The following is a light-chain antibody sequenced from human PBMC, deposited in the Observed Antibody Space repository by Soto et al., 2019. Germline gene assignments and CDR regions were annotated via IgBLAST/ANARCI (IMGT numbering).Light chain of an antibody. J-gene: IGKJ1*01. CDR2: GAS. CDR3: LQEYNYPRT. V-gene: IGKV3-15*01. CDR1: QSVTSN. Sequence: ELVMTQSPATLSVSPGARATLSCRASQSVTSNLAWYQQKHGQAPSLLIYGASTRATGIPARFSGSGSGTELTITISSLQSEDGETYYGLQEYNYPRTFGQGTKVDIK.